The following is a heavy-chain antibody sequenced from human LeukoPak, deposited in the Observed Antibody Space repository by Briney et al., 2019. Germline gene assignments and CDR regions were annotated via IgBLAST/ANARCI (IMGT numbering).Heavy chain of an antibody. D-gene: IGHD2-2*01. CDR2: INPNTGDT. CDR3: ARDQWGLGLVPAAHNWFDP. J-gene: IGHJ5*02. V-gene: IGHV1-2*06. Sequence: ASVKVSCKASGYTITGYYMHWVRQAPGQGLEWMGRINPNTGDTNSARKFQGRVTMTRDTSISTVYMELSRLRSDDTAVYYCARDQWGLGLVPAAHNWFDPWGQGTLVTVSS. CDR1: GYTITGYY.